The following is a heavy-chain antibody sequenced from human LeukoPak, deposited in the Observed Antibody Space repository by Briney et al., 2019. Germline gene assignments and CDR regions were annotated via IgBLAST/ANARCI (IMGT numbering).Heavy chain of an antibody. Sequence: SVKVSCKASGFTFSNSAVQWVRQARGQRLEWIGWIVVGSGDTNYAQNFQGRVTMTRDTSTSTIYMELSSLRSEDTAVYYCARDPRGNSVYVFDYWGQGTLVTVSS. J-gene: IGHJ4*02. CDR3: ARDPRGNSVYVFDY. CDR1: GFTFSNSA. D-gene: IGHD5/OR15-5a*01. V-gene: IGHV1-58*01. CDR2: IVVGSGDT.